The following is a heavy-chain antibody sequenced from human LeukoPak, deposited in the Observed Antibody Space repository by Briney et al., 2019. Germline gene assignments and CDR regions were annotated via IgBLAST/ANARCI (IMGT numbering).Heavy chain of an antibody. Sequence: GASVKLSCKASGYTFTSYGISWVRQAPGQGLEWMGWISAYNGNTNYAQKLQGRVTMTTDTSTRTAYMELRSRRSEDTAVYYCARVRSYYDFWSGYYTGEFDYWGQGTLVTVSS. V-gene: IGHV1-18*01. J-gene: IGHJ4*02. CDR3: ARVRSYYDFWSGYYTGEFDY. D-gene: IGHD3-3*01. CDR2: ISAYNGNT. CDR1: GYTFTSYG.